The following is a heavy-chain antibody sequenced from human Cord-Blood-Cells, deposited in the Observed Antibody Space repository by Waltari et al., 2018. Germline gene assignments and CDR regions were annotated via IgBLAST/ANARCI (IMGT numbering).Heavy chain of an antibody. D-gene: IGHD3-22*01. Sequence: QVQLQQWGAGLLKPSETLSLTCAVYGGSFSRSYWSWIRQPPGKGLEWLGEINHSGSTNYNPSLKSRVTISVDTSKNQFSLKLSSVTAADTAVYYCARGPPGYDSSGAWYFDLWGRGTLVTVSS. J-gene: IGHJ2*01. CDR1: GGSFSRSY. V-gene: IGHV4-34*01. CDR3: ARGPPGYDSSGAWYFDL. CDR2: INHSGST.